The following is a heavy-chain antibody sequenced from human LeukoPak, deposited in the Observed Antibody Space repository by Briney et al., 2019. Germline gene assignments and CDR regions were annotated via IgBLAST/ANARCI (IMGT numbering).Heavy chain of an antibody. D-gene: IGHD2-15*01. CDR1: GGSISSSPYY. V-gene: IGHV4-39*01. CDR2: IYYSGST. CDR3: ASGYCSGGSCSPLGY. Sequence: SETLSLTCTVSGGSISSSPYYWGWIRQPPGKGLEWIGSIYYSGSTYYNPSLKSRVTISVDTSKNQFSLKLSSVTAADTAVYYCASGYCSGGSCSPLGYWGQGTLVTVSS. J-gene: IGHJ4*02.